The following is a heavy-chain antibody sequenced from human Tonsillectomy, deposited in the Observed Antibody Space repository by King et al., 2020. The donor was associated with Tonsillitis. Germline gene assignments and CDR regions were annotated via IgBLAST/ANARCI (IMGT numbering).Heavy chain of an antibody. Sequence: HVQLQESGPGLVRPSQTLSLICSVSGDSLTSGGYFWSWIRQHPDKGLEGIGSIYHSGPTYHTPSLRGRLFMSVDTSKNQFSLRLTSVTAADTAVYYCARNRDYGDYVDFWGQGTLVAVSS. CDR3: ARNRDYGDYVDF. CDR1: GDSLTSGGYF. J-gene: IGHJ4*02. D-gene: IGHD4-17*01. V-gene: IGHV4-31*03. CDR2: IYHSGPT.